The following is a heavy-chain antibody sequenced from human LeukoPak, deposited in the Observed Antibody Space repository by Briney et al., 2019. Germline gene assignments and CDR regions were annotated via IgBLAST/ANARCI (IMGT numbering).Heavy chain of an antibody. D-gene: IGHD6-13*01. Sequence: PSETLSLTCVMYGGSFTGYYWSWIRQSPGKGLEWIWEISPRGTKYNPSLKRRVTISLDTIKNQFSLILSSVTAADAAVYFCASDSYSSIGYFWSQGTLVTVSS. V-gene: IGHV4-34*01. J-gene: IGHJ4*02. CDR2: ISPRGT. CDR1: GGSFTGYY. CDR3: ASDSYSSIGYF.